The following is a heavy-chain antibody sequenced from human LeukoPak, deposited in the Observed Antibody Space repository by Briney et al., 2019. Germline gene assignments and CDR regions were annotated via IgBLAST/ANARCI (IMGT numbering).Heavy chain of an antibody. V-gene: IGHV3-23*01. D-gene: IGHD6-13*01. CDR1: GFSFTSYA. CDR3: ANACIAAHGNGGPNFDY. Sequence: GGSLRLSCAASGFSFTSYAMSWVRHAPKKGLEWVSAIRGSGGRTYYAGSVKGRLTISRDNSKNTLYLQMNSLRAEDTAVYYCANACIAAHGNGGPNFDYWGQGTLVTVSS. J-gene: IGHJ4*02. CDR2: IRGSGGRT.